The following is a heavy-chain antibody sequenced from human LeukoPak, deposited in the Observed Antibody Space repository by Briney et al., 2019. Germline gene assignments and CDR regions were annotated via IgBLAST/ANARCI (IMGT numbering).Heavy chain of an antibody. CDR3: ARDLWRKIAVAPNYYYYGMDV. CDR2: TYYRSKWYN. Sequence: SQTLSLTCAISGDSVSSNSAAWNWIRQSPSRGLEWLGRTYYRSKWYNDYAVSVKSRITINPDTSKNQFSLQLNSVTPEDTAVYYCARDLWRKIAVAPNYYYYGMDVWGQGTTVTVSS. J-gene: IGHJ6*02. V-gene: IGHV6-1*01. D-gene: IGHD6-19*01. CDR1: GDSVSSNSAA.